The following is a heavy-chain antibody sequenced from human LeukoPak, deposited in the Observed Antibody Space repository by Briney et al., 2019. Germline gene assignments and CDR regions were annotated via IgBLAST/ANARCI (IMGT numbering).Heavy chain of an antibody. J-gene: IGHJ4*02. CDR3: AKEARITMIVVVIQVSYFDY. V-gene: IGHV3-30*18. CDR2: ISYDGSNK. D-gene: IGHD3-22*01. CDR1: GFTFSSYG. Sequence: GRSLRLSCAASGFTFSSYGMHWVRQAPGKGLEWVAVISYDGSNKYYADSVKGRFTISRDNSKNTLYLQMNSLRAEDTAVYYCAKEARITMIVVVIQVSYFDYWGQGTLVTVSS.